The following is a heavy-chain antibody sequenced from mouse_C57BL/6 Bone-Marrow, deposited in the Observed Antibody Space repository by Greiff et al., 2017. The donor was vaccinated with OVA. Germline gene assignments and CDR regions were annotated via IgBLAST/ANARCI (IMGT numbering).Heavy chain of an antibody. CDR2: IYPRSGNT. J-gene: IGHJ3*01. V-gene: IGHV1-81*01. CDR3: ARGKTSYSWFAY. D-gene: IGHD2-10*01. Sequence: VQLQKSGAELARPGASVKLSCKASGYTFTSYGISWVKQRTGQGLEWIGEIYPRSGNTYYNEKFKGKATLTADKSSSTAYMELRSLTSEDSAVYFCARGKTSYSWFAYWGQGTLVTVSA. CDR1: GYTFTSYG.